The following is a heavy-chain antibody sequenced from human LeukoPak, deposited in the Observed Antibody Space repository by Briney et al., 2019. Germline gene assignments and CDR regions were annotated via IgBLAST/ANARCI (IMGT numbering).Heavy chain of an antibody. Sequence: ASVKVSCKASGYTFTGYYMHWVRQAPGQGLEWMGWINPNSGGTNYAQKFQGRVTMTRDTSISTAYMELSRLRSDDAAVYYCARDRTRRPIIVATRSFDYWGQGTLVTVSS. CDR1: GYTFTGYY. D-gene: IGHD5-12*01. V-gene: IGHV1-2*02. CDR3: ARDRTRRPIIVATRSFDY. CDR2: INPNSGGT. J-gene: IGHJ4*02.